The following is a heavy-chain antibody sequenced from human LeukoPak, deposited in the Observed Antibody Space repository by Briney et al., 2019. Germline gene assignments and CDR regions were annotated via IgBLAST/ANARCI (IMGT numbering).Heavy chain of an antibody. CDR2: IWFDGSNR. CDR1: GFTSRNYG. Sequence: GGSLRLSCEASGFTSRNYGMHWVRQAPGKGLDWVGVIWFDGSNRYYADSVKGRFTISRDNSKNTLYLQVNSVRAEGTAVYYCARDTSGYYDYWGQGALVTVSS. J-gene: IGHJ4*02. D-gene: IGHD2-15*01. V-gene: IGHV3-33*01. CDR3: ARDTSGYYDY.